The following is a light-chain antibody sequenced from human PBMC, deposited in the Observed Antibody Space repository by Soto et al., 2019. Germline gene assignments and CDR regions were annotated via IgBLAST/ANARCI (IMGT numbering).Light chain of an antibody. V-gene: IGKV1-5*03. CDR2: KAS. CDR1: QSVTTL. Sequence: DIQMTQSPSTLSASVGDRVTITCRASQSVTTLLAWYQQKPGKAPKLLIYKASTLKSGVPSRFSGSASGTEFTLTISSLQPDDFATYYCQQYDNYPLTFGGGTKVDIK. CDR3: QQYDNYPLT. J-gene: IGKJ4*01.